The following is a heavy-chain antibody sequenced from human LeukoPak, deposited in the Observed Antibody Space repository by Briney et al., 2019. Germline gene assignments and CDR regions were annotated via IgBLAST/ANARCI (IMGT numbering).Heavy chain of an antibody. CDR2: IFPHDSDT. D-gene: IGHD6-13*01. J-gene: IGHJ3*01. Sequence: GESLKISCQGSGYGFSSYWIGWVRQTPGKGLEWMGVIFPHDSDTTYSPSFQGQISFSADRSINTAYLQWHSLKASDTAIYYCARRPAGRAGFDLWGQGTLVIVSA. CDR3: ARRPAGRAGFDL. V-gene: IGHV5-51*01. CDR1: GYGFSSYW.